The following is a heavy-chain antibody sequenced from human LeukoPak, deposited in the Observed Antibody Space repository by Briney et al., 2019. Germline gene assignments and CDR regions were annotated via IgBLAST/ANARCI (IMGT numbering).Heavy chain of an antibody. D-gene: IGHD1-1*01. CDR3: AKASWFSNADAVL. CDR2: LRGEGEP. Sequence: GGSLRLSCAASDFIFSNYAMSWVRQAPAGGLEWFSSLRGEGEPLYAESVEGRFTLSRDESRNTVYLQLNNLRVEDTALYYCAKASWFSNADAVLWGQGTRVTVSS. J-gene: IGHJ4*02. CDR1: DFIFSNYA. V-gene: IGHV3-23*01.